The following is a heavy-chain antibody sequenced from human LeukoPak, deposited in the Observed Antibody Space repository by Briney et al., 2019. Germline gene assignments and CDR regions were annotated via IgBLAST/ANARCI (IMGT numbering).Heavy chain of an antibody. Sequence: PSETLSLNCTVSGDSLSTNYWTWIRLPPGKGLEWIGFISDDGSTQYNPSLKCRVTMSVDTSKTQFSLKLSSATAADTAVYYCARVFRGVVTSNWFDPWGQGTLVTVSS. D-gene: IGHD2-21*02. CDR3: ARVFRGVVTSNWFDP. CDR1: GDSLSTNY. J-gene: IGHJ5*02. V-gene: IGHV4-59*01. CDR2: ISDDGST.